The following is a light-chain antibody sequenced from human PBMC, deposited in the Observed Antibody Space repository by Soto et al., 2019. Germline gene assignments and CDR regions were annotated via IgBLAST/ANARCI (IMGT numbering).Light chain of an antibody. J-gene: IGKJ1*01. CDR1: QSISSS. Sequence: EIVLTHSTATLSLSAGERATLSCRASQSISSSLAWYQQKPGQAPRLLIYGASRRATGIPDRFTGSGSGTDFNLTISRLETEDFAVYYCQQYVSSPWAFGQGTKVDIK. V-gene: IGKV3-20*01. CDR2: GAS. CDR3: QQYVSSPWA.